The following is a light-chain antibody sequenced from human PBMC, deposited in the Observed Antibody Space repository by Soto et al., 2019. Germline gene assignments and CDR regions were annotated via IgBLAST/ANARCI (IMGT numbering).Light chain of an antibody. V-gene: IGLV6-57*01. Sequence: NFMLTQPHSVSESPGKTVTISCTRSSGSIASNFVQWYQHRPGSSPTTVIYEDNHRPSGVPDRFSGSIDSSSNSASLTISGLKTEDEADYYCQSYDSNNQVFGGGTKLTVL. CDR2: EDN. CDR3: QSYDSNNQV. J-gene: IGLJ3*02. CDR1: SGSIASNF.